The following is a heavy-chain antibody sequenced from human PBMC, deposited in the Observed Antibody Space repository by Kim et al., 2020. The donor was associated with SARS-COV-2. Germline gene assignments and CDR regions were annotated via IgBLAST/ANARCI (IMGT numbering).Heavy chain of an antibody. J-gene: IGHJ4*02. Sequence: SVKVSCKASGGTFSSYAISWVRQAPGQGLEWMGGIIPIFGTANYAQKFQGRVTITADESTSTAYMELSSLRSEDTAVYYCARVPLTDYYDSSGYYGRFYYWGQGTLVTVSS. CDR1: GGTFSSYA. V-gene: IGHV1-69*13. CDR3: ARVPLTDYYDSSGYYGRFYY. D-gene: IGHD3-22*01. CDR2: IIPIFGTA.